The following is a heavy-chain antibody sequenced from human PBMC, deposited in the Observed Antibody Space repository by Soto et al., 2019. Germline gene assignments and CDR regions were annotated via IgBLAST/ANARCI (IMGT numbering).Heavy chain of an antibody. V-gene: IGHV3-21*01. CDR2: ISSRSNI. Sequence: GGSLSLSCVGSGFTFSNFSINWVRQAPGKGLEWVSSISSRSNIYYADSVKGRFTISRDNAKNSVSLQMNSLRAEDTAVYYCAREYTAWPLAYGLDVWGQGTTVTVSS. CDR3: AREYTAWPLAYGLDV. J-gene: IGHJ6*02. CDR1: GFTFSNFS. D-gene: IGHD2-2*02.